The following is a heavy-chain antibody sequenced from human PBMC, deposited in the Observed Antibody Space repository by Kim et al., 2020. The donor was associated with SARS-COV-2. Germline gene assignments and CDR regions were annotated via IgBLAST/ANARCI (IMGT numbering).Heavy chain of an antibody. CDR1: GYTLTEFY. CDR2: FNPEDGET. Sequence: ASVKVSCKVSGYTLTEFYMHWVRQAPGKGLEWMGGFNPEDGETIYAQKFQGRVTMTADTSTDTAYMELSSLRSEDTAVYYCATEFAIFGVVYFDYWGQGNLVTVSS. CDR3: ATEFAIFGVVYFDY. V-gene: IGHV1-24*01. J-gene: IGHJ4*02. D-gene: IGHD3-3*01.